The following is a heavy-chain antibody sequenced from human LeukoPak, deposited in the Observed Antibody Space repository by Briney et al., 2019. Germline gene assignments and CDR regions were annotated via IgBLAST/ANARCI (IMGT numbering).Heavy chain of an antibody. CDR3: ARGVVLGQDDAFDI. J-gene: IGHJ3*02. V-gene: IGHV4-59*12. CDR1: GGSISNYY. D-gene: IGHD3/OR15-3a*01. Sequence: PSETLSLTCTVSGGSISNYYWSWIRQSPGKGLEWIGYIFYRGSIDYSPSLQSRVTISVDTSKNHLSLRLTSVTAADTAVYFCARGVVLGQDDAFDIWGRGTVVTVSS. CDR2: IFYRGSI.